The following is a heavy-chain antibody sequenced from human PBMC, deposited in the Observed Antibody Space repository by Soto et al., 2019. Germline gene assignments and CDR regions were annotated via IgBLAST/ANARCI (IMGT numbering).Heavy chain of an antibody. V-gene: IGHV3-30*18. CDR1: GFTFGNYG. CDR3: VKDRDSSSWYPFYYYYYGMDV. D-gene: IGHD6-13*01. CDR2: ISYDGGDR. Sequence: PGGSLRLSCAGSGFTFGNYGMHWLRQAPGKGLEWLTVISYDGGDRYYADSVKGRFAISRDNSKNTLYLQMSSLRAEDTAVYYCVKDRDSSSWYPFYYYYYGMDVWGQGTTVTVSS. J-gene: IGHJ6*02.